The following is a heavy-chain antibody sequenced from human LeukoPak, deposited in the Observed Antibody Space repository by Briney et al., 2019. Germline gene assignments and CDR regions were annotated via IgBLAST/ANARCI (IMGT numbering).Heavy chain of an antibody. J-gene: IGHJ4*02. CDR1: GCTFSNPW. Sequence: GRSLTLSSAASGCTFSNPWLCGVGQPPGRGLDWVGRIRSKTDGGTADYAAPVKHRIIISRDDSKNTLYLRMNSLKNGDSAVYYCTTGTYWGQGTLVTVSS. V-gene: IGHV3-15*01. CDR2: IRSKTDGGTA. CDR3: TTGTY.